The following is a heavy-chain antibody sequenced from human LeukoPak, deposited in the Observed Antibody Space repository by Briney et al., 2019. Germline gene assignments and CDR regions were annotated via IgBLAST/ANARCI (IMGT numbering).Heavy chain of an antibody. V-gene: IGHV4-31*03. J-gene: IGHJ4*02. CDR3: ARVRQLGSCLDY. Sequence: PSETLSLTCTVSGGSISSGGYYWSWIRQHPGKGLEWIAYIYFSGSTYYNPSLKSRLTISLDTSKNQFSLKLSSVTAADTAVYFCARVRQLGSCLDYWGQGTLVTVSS. D-gene: IGHD2-15*01. CDR1: GGSISSGGYY. CDR2: IYFSGST.